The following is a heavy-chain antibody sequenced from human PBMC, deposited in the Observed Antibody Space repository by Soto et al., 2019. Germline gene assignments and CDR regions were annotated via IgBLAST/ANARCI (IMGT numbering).Heavy chain of an antibody. Sequence: SETLSLTCTVSGGSISSSSYYWGWIRQPPGKGLEWIGTIYYSGTTNYNPSLKSRVTISVDTSQNQFSLKLNSLTAADTAVYYCASLLGIKFDYWGQGALVTVSS. D-gene: IGHD3-10*01. CDR3: ASLLGIKFDY. J-gene: IGHJ4*02. V-gene: IGHV4-39*01. CDR1: GGSISSSSYY. CDR2: IYYSGTT.